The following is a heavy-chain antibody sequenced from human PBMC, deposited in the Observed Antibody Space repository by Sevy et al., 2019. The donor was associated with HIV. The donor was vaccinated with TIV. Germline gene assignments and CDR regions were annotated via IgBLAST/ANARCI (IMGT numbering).Heavy chain of an antibody. J-gene: IGHJ2*01. D-gene: IGHD6-6*01. Sequence: SETLSLTCAVYGGSFSSYYWSWIRQPPGKGLEWIGEINHSGSTNYNPSLKSRVTISIDTSKNQFSLNLSSVTAADPAVFYCARGREAARPFGYFDLWGRGTLVTVSS. V-gene: IGHV4-34*01. CDR3: ARGREAARPFGYFDL. CDR2: INHSGST. CDR1: GGSFSSYY.